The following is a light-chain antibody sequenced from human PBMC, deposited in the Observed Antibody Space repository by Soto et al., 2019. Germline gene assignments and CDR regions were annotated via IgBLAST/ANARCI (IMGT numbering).Light chain of an antibody. J-gene: IGLJ1*01. CDR2: EVS. CDR1: SSDVGSYNR. V-gene: IGLV2-18*02. Sequence: QSALTQPPSVSGSPGQSVTISCTGTSSDVGSYNRVSWYQQPPGTAPKLMIYEVSNRPSGVPDRFSGSKSGNTASLSISGLLSEDEADYYCNSYTSSSTYVFGTGTQLTVL. CDR3: NSYTSSSTYV.